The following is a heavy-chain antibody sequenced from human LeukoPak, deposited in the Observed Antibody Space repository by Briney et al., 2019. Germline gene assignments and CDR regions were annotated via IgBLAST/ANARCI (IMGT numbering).Heavy chain of an antibody. CDR1: GFTLNNAW. V-gene: IGHV3-15*01. D-gene: IGHD3-22*01. Sequence: KPGGSLRLSCAASGFTLNNAWMSWVRQAPGKGLEWFGHIKSNADAGKTDYGAPVKGRFTISRDDSKNTLYLQMNSLKTEDTGVYYCTSGPGGYYDTSGYVSQDYWGQGTLVTVSS. J-gene: IGHJ4*02. CDR2: IKSNADAGKT. CDR3: TSGPGGYYDTSGYVSQDY.